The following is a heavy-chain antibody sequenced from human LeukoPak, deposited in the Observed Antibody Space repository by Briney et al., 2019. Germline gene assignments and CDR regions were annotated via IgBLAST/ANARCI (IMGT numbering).Heavy chain of an antibody. V-gene: IGHV4-4*07. Sequence: SETLSLTCTVSGGSISSYYWSWIRQPAGKGLEWIGRIYTSGSTNYNPSLKSRVTMSVDTSKNQFSLKLSSVTAADTAVYYCARVRNYYDSSGYYWDAFDIWGQGTMVTVSS. CDR1: GGSISSYY. CDR3: ARVRNYYDSSGYYWDAFDI. J-gene: IGHJ3*02. CDR2: IYTSGST. D-gene: IGHD3-22*01.